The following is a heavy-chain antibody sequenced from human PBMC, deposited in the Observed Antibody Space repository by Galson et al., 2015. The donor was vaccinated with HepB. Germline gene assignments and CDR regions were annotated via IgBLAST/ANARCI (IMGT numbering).Heavy chain of an antibody. V-gene: IGHV3-30-3*01. CDR3: ARDINYPYDSSCYPDY. J-gene: IGHJ4*02. Sequence: SLRLSCAASGFTFSSYAMHWVRQAPGKGLEWVAVISYDGSNKYYADSVKGRFTISRDNSKNTLYLQMNSLRAEDTAVYYCARDINYPYDSSCYPDYWGQGTLVTVSS. CDR2: ISYDGSNK. CDR1: GFTFSSYA. D-gene: IGHD3-22*01.